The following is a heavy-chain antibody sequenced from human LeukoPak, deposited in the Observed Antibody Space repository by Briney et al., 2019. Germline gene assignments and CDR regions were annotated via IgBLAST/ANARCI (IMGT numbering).Heavy chain of an antibody. Sequence: GGSLRLSCAPAGFSFDDYGMQAVRQAPQKRLEWVSLITGDGGGTYYADFVNGRFIFSSDNSKNSLHLQLNLLATDNPALAYCVKYIHYGGYHDFDYWGQGTLVTVSS. CDR1: GFSFDDYG. D-gene: IGHD5-12*01. CDR3: VKYIHYGGYHDFDY. CDR2: ITGDGGGT. J-gene: IGHJ4*02. V-gene: IGHV3-43*02.